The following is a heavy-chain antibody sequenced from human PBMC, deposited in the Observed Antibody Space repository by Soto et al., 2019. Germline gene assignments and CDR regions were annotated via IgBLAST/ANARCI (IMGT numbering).Heavy chain of an antibody. D-gene: IGHD2-15*01. CDR2: IIPIVDIP. V-gene: IGHV1-69*02. J-gene: IGHJ6*02. CDR3: ASHFTGVLVLGTAPPGGDNYGWDV. CDR1: GGTFSRYT. Sequence: QVQLVQSGAEVKKPGSSVKVSCKASGGTFSRYTFTWVRQAPGQGLEWMGRIIPIVDIPNYAQNFQGRVTITADKSTSSAYMDLSSLTSDDTAVYYCASHFTGVLVLGTAPPGGDNYGWDVWGQGTTVSVS.